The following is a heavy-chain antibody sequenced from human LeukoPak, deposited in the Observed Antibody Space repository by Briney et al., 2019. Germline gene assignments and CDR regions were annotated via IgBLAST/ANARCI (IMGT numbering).Heavy chain of an antibody. Sequence: ASVKVSCKTSGYTFTSYGINWVRQAPGQGLEWLGWISGYNGNTDYAQKIQGRATMTMDTSTSTVYMELRSLGSDDTAVYYCGRNSGSYYVVDYWGQGTTVTVSS. CDR3: GRNSGSYYVVDY. V-gene: IGHV1-18*01. CDR1: GYTFTSYG. D-gene: IGHD1-26*01. CDR2: ISGYNGNT. J-gene: IGHJ4*03.